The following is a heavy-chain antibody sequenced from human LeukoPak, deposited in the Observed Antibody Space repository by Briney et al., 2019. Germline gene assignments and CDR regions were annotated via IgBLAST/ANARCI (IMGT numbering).Heavy chain of an antibody. D-gene: IGHD6-13*01. CDR2: IYYSGST. CDR1: GGSISSSSYY. J-gene: IGHJ4*02. CDR3: ARDDRQGSWSLDY. Sequence: SETLSLTCTVSGGSISSSSYYWGWIRQPPGKGLEWIGSIYYSGSTYYNPSLKSRVTISVDTSKNQFSLKLSSVTAADTAVYYCARDDRQGSWSLDYWGQGTLVTVSS. V-gene: IGHV4-39*07.